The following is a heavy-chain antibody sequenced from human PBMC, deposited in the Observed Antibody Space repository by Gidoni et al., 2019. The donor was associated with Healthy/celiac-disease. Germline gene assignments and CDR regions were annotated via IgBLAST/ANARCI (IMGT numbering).Heavy chain of an antibody. V-gene: IGHV3-23*01. Sequence: EVQLLESGGGLVQPGGSLSLSCAASGFTFSSYAMSWVRQAPGKGLEWVSAISGSGGSTYYADSVKGRFTISRDNSKNTLYLQMNSLRAEDTAVYYCAKDGPEDFDWLLLGLRGMDVWGQGTTVTVSS. CDR1: GFTFSSYA. CDR2: ISGSGGST. J-gene: IGHJ6*02. CDR3: AKDGPEDFDWLLLGLRGMDV. D-gene: IGHD3-9*01.